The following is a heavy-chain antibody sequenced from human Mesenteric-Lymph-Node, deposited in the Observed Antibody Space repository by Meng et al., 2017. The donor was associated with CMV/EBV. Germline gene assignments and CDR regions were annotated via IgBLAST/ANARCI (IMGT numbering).Heavy chain of an antibody. Sequence: GGSLRLSCEASGFTFSDYYMSWIRQAPGKGLEWVSYISSSGSTIYYADSVKGRFTISRDNAKNSLYLQMNSLRAEDTAVYYCARMALLDCSSTSCYQGWFDPWGQGTLVTVSS. J-gene: IGHJ5*02. CDR1: GFTFSDYY. CDR2: ISSSGSTI. D-gene: IGHD2-2*01. CDR3: ARMALLDCSSTSCYQGWFDP. V-gene: IGHV3-11*01.